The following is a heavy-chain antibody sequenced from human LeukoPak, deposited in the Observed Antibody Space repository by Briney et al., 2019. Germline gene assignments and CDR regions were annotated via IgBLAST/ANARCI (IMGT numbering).Heavy chain of an antibody. CDR3: ARAMGRVGGYSDY. V-gene: IGHV3-23*01. J-gene: IGHJ4*02. Sequence: PGGSLRLTCAASGFTFSTYAMSWVRQAPGKGLEWVSAISGSGGSTHYADSVKGRFTISRDNSKNSLFLQMNSLRAEDTAVYYCARAMGRVGGYSDYWGQGTLVTVSS. D-gene: IGHD3-10*01. CDR2: ISGSGGST. CDR1: GFTFSTYA.